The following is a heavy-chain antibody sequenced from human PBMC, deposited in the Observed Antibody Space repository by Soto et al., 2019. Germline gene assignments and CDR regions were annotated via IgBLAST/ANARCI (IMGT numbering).Heavy chain of an antibody. Sequence: ASVKVSCKASGGTFSSYTISWVRQAPGQGLEWMGRIIPILGIANYAQKFQGRVTITADKSTSTAYMELSSLRSEDTAVYYCARTFTIFGVASTGWFDPWGQGTLVTVSS. D-gene: IGHD3-3*01. CDR1: GGTFSSYT. CDR2: IIPILGIA. J-gene: IGHJ5*02. CDR3: ARTFTIFGVASTGWFDP. V-gene: IGHV1-69*02.